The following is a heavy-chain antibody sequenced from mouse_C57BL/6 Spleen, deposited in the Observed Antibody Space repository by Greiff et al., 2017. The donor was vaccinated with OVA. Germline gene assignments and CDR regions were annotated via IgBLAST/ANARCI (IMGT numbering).Heavy chain of an antibody. V-gene: IGHV1-80*01. CDR1: GYAFSSYW. D-gene: IGHD2-1*01. CDR3: ARQIYYGNYYFDY. CDR2: IYPGDGDT. J-gene: IGHJ2*01. Sequence: VQLVESGAELVKPGASVKISCKASGYAFSSYWMNWVKQRPGKGLEWIGQIYPGDGDTNYNGKFKGKATLTADKSSSTAYMQLSSLTSEDSAVYFCARQIYYGNYYFDYWGQGTTLTVSS.